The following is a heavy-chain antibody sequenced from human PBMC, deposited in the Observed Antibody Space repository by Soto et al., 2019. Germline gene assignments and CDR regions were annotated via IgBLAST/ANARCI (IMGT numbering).Heavy chain of an antibody. J-gene: IGHJ4*02. D-gene: IGHD6-19*01. CDR3: AKRSGGGGPLDY. V-gene: IGHV3-23*01. CDR1: GFTFSSYA. Sequence: GGSLRLSCAASGFTFSSYAMSWVRQAPGKGLEWVSAISGSGGSTYYADSVRGRFTISRDNPKNTLYLQMNSLRAEDTAVYYCAKRSGGGGPLDYWGQGTLVTVSS. CDR2: ISGSGGST.